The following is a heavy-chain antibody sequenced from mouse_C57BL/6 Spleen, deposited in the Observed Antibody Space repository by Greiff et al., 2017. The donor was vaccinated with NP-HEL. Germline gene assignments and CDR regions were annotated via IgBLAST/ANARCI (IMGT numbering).Heavy chain of an antibody. CDR2: LSSGGSYT. J-gene: IGHJ1*03. Sequence: VQLKESGGDLVKPGGSLKLSCAASGFTFSSYGMSWVRQTPDKRLEWVATLSSGGSYTYYPDSVKGRFTISRDNAKNTLYLQMSSLKSEDTAMYYCARQGNYYGSSTGYFDVWGTGTTVTVSS. D-gene: IGHD1-1*01. V-gene: IGHV5-6*01. CDR3: ARQGNYYGSSTGYFDV. CDR1: GFTFSSYG.